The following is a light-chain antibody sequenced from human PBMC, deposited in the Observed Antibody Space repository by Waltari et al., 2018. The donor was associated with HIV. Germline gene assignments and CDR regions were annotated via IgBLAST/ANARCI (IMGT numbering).Light chain of an antibody. CDR1: QGIRNE. V-gene: IGKV1-17*01. J-gene: IGKJ1*01. CDR3: LQYNSYPQT. Sequence: DIQMTQSPSSLSASVGDRVTITCRASQGIRNELGWYQQKPGKPPKRLIYVASSLQSVVPSRCSGSGSGTEFTLTISSLQPEDFATYFCLQYNSYPQTFGQGTKVEIK. CDR2: VAS.